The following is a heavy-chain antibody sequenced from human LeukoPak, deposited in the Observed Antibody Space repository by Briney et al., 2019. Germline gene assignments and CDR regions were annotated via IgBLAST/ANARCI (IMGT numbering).Heavy chain of an antibody. CDR2: IIPIFGTA. Sequence: SVKVSCTTSGGTFSSYAISWVRQAPGQGLEWMGGIIPIFGTANYAQKFQGRVTITADESTSTAYMELSSLRSEDTAVYYCASAVTTSANFDYWGPGTLVTVSS. CDR1: GGTFSSYA. J-gene: IGHJ4*02. D-gene: IGHD4-17*01. V-gene: IGHV1-69*13. CDR3: ASAVTTSANFDY.